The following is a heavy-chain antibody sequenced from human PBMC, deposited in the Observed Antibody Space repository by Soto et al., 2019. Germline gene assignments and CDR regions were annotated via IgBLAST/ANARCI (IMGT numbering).Heavy chain of an antibody. V-gene: IGHV3-66*01. CDR2: IYSGGST. J-gene: IGHJ4*02. CDR3: ARDFKGKEKLDY. Sequence: GGSLRLSCAASGFTVSSNYMSWVRQAPGKGLEWVSVIYSGGSTYYADSVKGRFTISRDNSKNTLYLQMNSLRAEDTAVYYCARDFKGKEKLDYWGQGTLVTVSS. CDR1: GFTVSSNY.